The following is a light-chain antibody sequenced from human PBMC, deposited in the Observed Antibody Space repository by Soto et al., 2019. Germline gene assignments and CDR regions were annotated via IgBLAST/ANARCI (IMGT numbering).Light chain of an antibody. CDR1: SSDVGGYNY. J-gene: IGLJ2*01. CDR3: SSSTSSGDVV. CDR2: DVS. Sequence: QSALTQPASVSGSPGQSITISCPGTSSDVGGYNYVSWYQQHPGKAPKLMIYDVSNRPSGVSNRFSGSKSGNTASLTISGLQAEDEADYYCSSSTSSGDVVFGGGTKLTDL. V-gene: IGLV2-14*01.